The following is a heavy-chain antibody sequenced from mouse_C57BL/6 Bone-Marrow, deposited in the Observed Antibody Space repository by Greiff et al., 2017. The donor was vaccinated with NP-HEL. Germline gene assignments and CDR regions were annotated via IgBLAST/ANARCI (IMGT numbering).Heavy chain of an antibody. CDR3: TSPYYSNYDYAMDY. CDR2: IRNKANNHAT. V-gene: IGHV6-6*01. D-gene: IGHD2-5*01. Sequence: DVQLVESGGGLVQPGGSMKLSCAASGFTFSDAWMDWVRQSPEKGLEWVAEIRNKANNHATYYAESVKGRFTISRDDSKSSVYLQMNSLRAEDTGIYYCTSPYYSNYDYAMDYWGQGTSVTVSS. J-gene: IGHJ4*01. CDR1: GFTFSDAW.